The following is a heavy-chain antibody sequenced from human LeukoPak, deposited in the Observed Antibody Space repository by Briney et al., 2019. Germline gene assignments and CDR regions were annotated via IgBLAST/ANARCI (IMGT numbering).Heavy chain of an antibody. CDR3: AREGVLQTRIGPWPDPVSYYMDV. V-gene: IGHV1-69*13. Sequence: SLKVSCMPPVYTFTSYAIRWVRPAPGQGLECMGRIIPIFGTANYAQKFQGRVTITADESTSTAYMELSSLRSEDTAVYYCAREGVLQTRIGPWPDPVSYYMDVWGKGTTVTISS. D-gene: IGHD1-14*01. CDR1: VYTFTSYA. CDR2: IIPIFGTA. J-gene: IGHJ6*03.